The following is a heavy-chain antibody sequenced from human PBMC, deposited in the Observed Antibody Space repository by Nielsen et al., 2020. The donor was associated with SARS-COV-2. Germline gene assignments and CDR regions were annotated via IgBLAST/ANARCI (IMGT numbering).Heavy chain of an antibody. J-gene: IGHJ4*02. CDR3: ARLDVVVPAASFAFDY. V-gene: IGHV4-59*08. D-gene: IGHD2-2*01. Sequence: SETLSLTCTVSGGSISSYYWRWIRQPPGKGLEWIGYIYYSGSTNYNPSLKSRVTISVDTSKNQFSLKLSSVTAADTAVYYCARLDVVVPAASFAFDYWGRGTLVTVSS. CDR2: IYYSGST. CDR1: GGSISSYY.